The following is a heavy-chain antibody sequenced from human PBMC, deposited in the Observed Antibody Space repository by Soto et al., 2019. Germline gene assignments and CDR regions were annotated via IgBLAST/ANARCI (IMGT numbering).Heavy chain of an antibody. V-gene: IGHV2-5*02. CDR2: IYGDDDK. CDR1: GFSLSSNGES. J-gene: IGHJ4*02. CDR3: AHRRGPGNWETAFDY. D-gene: IGHD7-27*01. Sequence: QITLKESGPTLVKSTQTLTLTCTFSGFSLSSNGESVAWIRQPPGKALEWLALIYGDDDKRYSPSLKSRPTFTKDTSNNQVVLTTTNMDPADTATYYCAHRRGPGNWETAFDYWGQGTLVPVSS.